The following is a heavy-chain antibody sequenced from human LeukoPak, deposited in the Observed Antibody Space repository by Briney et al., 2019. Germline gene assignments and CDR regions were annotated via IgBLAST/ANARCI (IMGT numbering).Heavy chain of an antibody. CDR1: GGSTSNSF. CDR2: IYADGST. CDR3: ARAPSGCGGTCAFDY. D-gene: IGHD2-15*01. J-gene: IGHJ4*02. Sequence: SETLSLTCTVSGGSTSNSFWSWIRQPAGKGLEWIGRIYADGSTNSNPSLRSRLTMSLDTSKNQFSLKLTSVTAADTAVYFCARAPSGCGGTCAFDYWGQGTLVTVSS. V-gene: IGHV4-4*07.